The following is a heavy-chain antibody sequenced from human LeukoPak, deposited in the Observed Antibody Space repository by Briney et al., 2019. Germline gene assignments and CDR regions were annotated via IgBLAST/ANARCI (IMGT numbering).Heavy chain of an antibody. D-gene: IGHD6-6*01. Sequence: GASVKVSCKASGGTFNRYGFTWVRQAPGQGLEWMGGIIPFLGTPNYAQKFQGRVTITTDESTSTTYMEVSSLTSEDTAVYYCATTGQLVPGYYHYYMDVWGVGTTVTVSS. J-gene: IGHJ6*03. CDR2: IIPFLGTP. CDR1: GGTFNRYG. CDR3: ATTGQLVPGYYHYYMDV. V-gene: IGHV1-69*05.